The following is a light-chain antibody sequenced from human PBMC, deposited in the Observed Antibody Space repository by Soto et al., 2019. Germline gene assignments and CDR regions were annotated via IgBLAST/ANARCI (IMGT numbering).Light chain of an antibody. CDR1: SSNFGAGYD. CDR2: GNN. J-gene: IGLJ1*01. V-gene: IGLV1-40*01. Sequence: QSVLTQPASVSVAPGQRVAISCTGSSSNFGAGYDVHWYQQLPGAAPKLLIYGNNNRPSGVHDRISGSKSGTSASLAITGLQAGDEADYYCQSFDSLSGYVFGTGTKVTVL. CDR3: QSFDSLSGYV.